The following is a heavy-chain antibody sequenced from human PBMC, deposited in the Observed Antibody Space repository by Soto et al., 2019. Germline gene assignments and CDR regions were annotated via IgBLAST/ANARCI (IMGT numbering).Heavy chain of an antibody. D-gene: IGHD6-6*01. CDR3: ARAIIAARLNYYYYYGMDV. CDR2: ISAYNGNT. J-gene: IGHJ6*02. Sequence: QVRLVQSGAEVKKPGASVKVSCKASGYTFTSYGISWVRQAPGQGLEWMGWISAYNGNTNYAQKLQGRVTMTTDTSTSTAYMELRSLRSDDTAVYYCARAIIAARLNYYYYYGMDVWGQGTTVTVSS. CDR1: GYTFTSYG. V-gene: IGHV1-18*04.